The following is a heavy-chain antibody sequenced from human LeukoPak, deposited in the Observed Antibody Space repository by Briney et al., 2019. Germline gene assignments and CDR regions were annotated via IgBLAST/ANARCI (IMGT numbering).Heavy chain of an antibody. J-gene: IGHJ4*02. CDR2: ISSSSSYI. CDR1: GFTFSSYS. CDR3: ARVRKSYFDY. V-gene: IGHV3-21*01. Sequence: PGGSLRLSCAASGFTFSSYSMNWVRQAPGKGLDWVSSISSSSSYIYYADSVKGRFTISRDNAKNSLYLQMNSLRAEDTAVYYCARVRKSYFDYWGQGTLVTVSS.